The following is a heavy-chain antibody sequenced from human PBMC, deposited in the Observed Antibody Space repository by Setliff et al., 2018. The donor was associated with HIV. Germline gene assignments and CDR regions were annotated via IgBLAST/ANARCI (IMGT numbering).Heavy chain of an antibody. Sequence: PSETLSLTCTVSGGSISSSDYYWGWIRQPPGKGLEWIGSIFYTGSTYYNPSLTSRVTISVDTSKNQFSLILNSVTAADTAVYYCARRFGRALPDWGQGTLVTVSS. V-gene: IGHV4-39*01. CDR2: IFYTGST. D-gene: IGHD1-26*01. CDR3: ARRFGRALPD. J-gene: IGHJ4*02. CDR1: GGSISSSDYY.